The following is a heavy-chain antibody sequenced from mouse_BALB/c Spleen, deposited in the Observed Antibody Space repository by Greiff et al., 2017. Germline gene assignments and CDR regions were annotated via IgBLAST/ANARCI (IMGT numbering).Heavy chain of an antibody. D-gene: IGHD2-4*01. CDR2: IRNKANGYTT. Sequence: EVHLVESGGGLVQPGGSLRLSCATSGFTFTDYYMSWVRQPPGKALEWLGFIRNKANGYTTEYSASVKGRFTISRDNSQSILYLQMNTLRAEDSATYYCARSYYDYDGAWFAYWGQGTLVTVSA. V-gene: IGHV7-3*02. CDR3: ARSYYDYDGAWFAY. J-gene: IGHJ3*01. CDR1: GFTFTDYY.